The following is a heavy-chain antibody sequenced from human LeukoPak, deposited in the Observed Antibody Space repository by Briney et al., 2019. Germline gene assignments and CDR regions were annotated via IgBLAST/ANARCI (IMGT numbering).Heavy chain of an antibody. V-gene: IGHV4-59*08. CDR1: GGSISSYY. CDR3: ARNRYYYGSRNYGVPNWFDP. CDR2: IYYSGST. Sequence: PSETLSLTCTVSGGSISSYYWSWIRQPPGKGLEWIGYIYYSGSTSYNPSLKSRVTISVDTSKNQFSLKLSSVTAADTAVYYCARNRYYYGSRNYGVPNWFDPWGQGTLVTVSS. J-gene: IGHJ5*02. D-gene: IGHD3-10*01.